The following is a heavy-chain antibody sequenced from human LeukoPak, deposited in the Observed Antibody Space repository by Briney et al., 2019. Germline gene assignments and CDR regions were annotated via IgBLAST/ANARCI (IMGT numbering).Heavy chain of an antibody. J-gene: IGHJ6*02. CDR3: ARGGGLDV. CDR2: INHNGNVN. V-gene: IGHV3-7*03. D-gene: IGHD3-16*01. Sequence: GGSLRLSCAASGFTFSSYWMNWARQAPGEGLEWVASINHNGNVNYYVDSVKGRFTISRDNAKNSLYLQMSNLRAEDTAVYFCARGGGLDVWGQGATVTVSS. CDR1: GFTFSSYW.